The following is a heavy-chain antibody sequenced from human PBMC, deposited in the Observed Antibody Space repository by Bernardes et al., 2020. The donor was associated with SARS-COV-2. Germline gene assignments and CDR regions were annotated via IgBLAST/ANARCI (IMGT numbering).Heavy chain of an antibody. CDR1: GFTFDDYG. CDR2: IHWNGGST. CDR3: ARDRKGRLRLRGAFDI. D-gene: IGHD5-12*01. V-gene: IGHV3-20*04. J-gene: IGHJ3*02. Sequence: GGSLRLSCAASGFTFDDYGMSWVRQAPGKGLEWVSGIHWNGGSTGYADSVKGRFTISRDNAKNSLYLQMNSLRAEDTALYYCARDRKGRLRLRGAFDIWGQGTMVTVSS.